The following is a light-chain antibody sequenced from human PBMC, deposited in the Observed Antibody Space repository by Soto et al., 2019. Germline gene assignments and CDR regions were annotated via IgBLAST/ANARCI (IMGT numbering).Light chain of an antibody. CDR2: DAS. CDR1: QSVATY. Sequence: ILVTQSPLTPALSPGERATLSCSASQSVATYLAWYQQRPGQAPRLLIYDASHRATGIPGRFRGSGSGTDFTLTISSLEPEDFAVYYCQHRTDWPPLCTFGPGTK. J-gene: IGKJ2*02. V-gene: IGKV3-11*01. CDR3: QHRTDWPPLCT.